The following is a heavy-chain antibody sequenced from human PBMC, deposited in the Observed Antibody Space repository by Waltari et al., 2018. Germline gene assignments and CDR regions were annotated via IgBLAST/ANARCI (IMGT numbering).Heavy chain of an antibody. D-gene: IGHD3-16*01. Sequence: EVQLVETGGALIHPGGSLRLSCAAPECIVRNNYMAWVRQAPGKGLEWVSVIYAGGGSDCADSVRGRFTISRDNSKNTLYLEMNALRPDDTAVYYCATLGAYLGAFEVWGRGTMVTVSS. J-gene: IGHJ3*01. V-gene: IGHV3-53*02. CDR1: ECIVRNNY. CDR3: ATLGAYLGAFEV. CDR2: IYAGGGS.